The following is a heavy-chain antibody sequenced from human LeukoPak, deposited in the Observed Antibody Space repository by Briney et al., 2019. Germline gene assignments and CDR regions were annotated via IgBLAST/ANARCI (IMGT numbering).Heavy chain of an antibody. V-gene: IGHV4-34*01. D-gene: IGHD6-19*01. CDR3: ERYPQWQYYFDY. J-gene: IGHJ4*02. Sequence: SETLSLTCAVYGGSFSCYYGSWVRRPAGKGREWIGEINHSGSTNYNQYLKSRVTISVDTSKTQFSLKLSSVTAPDTAVYYCERYPQWQYYFDYWGQGTLVTVS. CDR2: INHSGST. CDR1: GGSFSCYY.